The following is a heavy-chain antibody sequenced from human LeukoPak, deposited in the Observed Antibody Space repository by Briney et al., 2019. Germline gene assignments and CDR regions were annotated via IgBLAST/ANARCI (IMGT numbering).Heavy chain of an antibody. CDR1: GGSISSGSYY. V-gene: IGHV4-61*02. Sequence: PSETLSLTCTVSGGSISSGSYYWSWIRQPAGKGLEWIGRIYTSGSTNYNPSLKSRVTISVDTSKNQFSLKLSSVTAADTAVYYCARDQIGRYTNYYGSGTSRRVYYYYGMDVWGQGTTVTVSS. J-gene: IGHJ6*02. CDR3: ARDQIGRYTNYYGSGTSRRVYYYYGMDV. CDR2: IYTSGST. D-gene: IGHD3-10*01.